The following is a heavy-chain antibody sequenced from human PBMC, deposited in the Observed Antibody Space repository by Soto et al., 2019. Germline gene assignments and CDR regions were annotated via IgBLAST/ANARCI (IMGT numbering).Heavy chain of an antibody. V-gene: IGHV3-23*01. J-gene: IGHJ4*02. D-gene: IGHD1-26*01. CDR2: ISGSGGST. Sequence: EVQLLESGGGLVQPGGSLRLSCAASGFTFSSYAMRWVRQAPGKGLEWVSAISGSGGSTYYADSVKGRFTISRDNSKNTLYLQMNSLTAEDTAAYYCARRGSGSYYDYGGQGTLVTVSS. CDR1: GFTFSSYA. CDR3: ARRGSGSYYDY.